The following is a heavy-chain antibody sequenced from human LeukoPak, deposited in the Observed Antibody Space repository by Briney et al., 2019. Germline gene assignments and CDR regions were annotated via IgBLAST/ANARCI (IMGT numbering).Heavy chain of an antibody. D-gene: IGHD2-21*02. J-gene: IGHJ6*02. V-gene: IGHV4-38-2*02. CDR1: NYSISSGYY. Sequence: SETLSLTCTVSNYSISSGYYWGWIRQPPGKGLEWIGSIYYSGSTYYNPSLKSRVTISVDTSKNQFSLKLSSVTAADTAVYYCARDNCGGDCYSLYYGMDVWGQGTTVTVSS. CDR3: ARDNCGGDCYSLYYGMDV. CDR2: IYYSGST.